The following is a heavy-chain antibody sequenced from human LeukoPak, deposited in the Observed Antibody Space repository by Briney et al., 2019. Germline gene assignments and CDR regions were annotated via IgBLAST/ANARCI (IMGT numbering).Heavy chain of an antibody. CDR3: ARVTSDDILTGSLYY. V-gene: IGHV1-69*06. D-gene: IGHD3-9*01. CDR2: TIPIFGTA. J-gene: IGHJ4*02. Sequence: GASVKVSCKASGDTFSSYAISWVRQAPGQGLEWMGGTIPIFGTANYAQKFQGRVTITADKSTSTAYMELSSLRSEDTAVYYCARVTSDDILTGSLYYWGQGTLVTVSS. CDR1: GDTFSSYA.